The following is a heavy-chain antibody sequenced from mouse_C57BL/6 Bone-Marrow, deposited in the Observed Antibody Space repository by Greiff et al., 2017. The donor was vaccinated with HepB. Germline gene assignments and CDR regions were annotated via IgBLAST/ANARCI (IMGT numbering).Heavy chain of an antibody. V-gene: IGHV1-26*01. Sequence: EVQLQQSGPELVKPGASVKISCKASGYTFTDYYMNWVKQSHGKSLEWIGDINPNNGGTSYNQKFKGKATLTVDKSSSTAYMELRSLTSEDSAVYYCARGAYYSNRYAMDYWGQGTSVTVSS. CDR1: GYTFTDYY. CDR3: ARGAYYSNRYAMDY. CDR2: INPNNGGT. D-gene: IGHD2-5*01. J-gene: IGHJ4*01.